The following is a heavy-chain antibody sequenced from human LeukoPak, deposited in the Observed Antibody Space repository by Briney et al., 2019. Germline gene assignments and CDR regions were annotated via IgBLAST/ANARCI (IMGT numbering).Heavy chain of an antibody. J-gene: IGHJ4*02. CDR2: IYFDASDT. V-gene: IGHV5-51*01. CDR1: GDTFTDTY. CDR3: ARFLHGNSLDY. D-gene: IGHD4-23*01. Sequence: GESLKISCQGSGDTFTDTYIAWVRQMPGKGLEWMGIIYFDASDTRYSPSFQGHATISVDPSISTAYLQWSSLKTSDTGMYYCARFLHGNSLDYWGQGSLVTVSS.